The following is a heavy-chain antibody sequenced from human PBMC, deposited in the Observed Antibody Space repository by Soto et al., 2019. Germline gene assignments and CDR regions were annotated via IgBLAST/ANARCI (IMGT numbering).Heavy chain of an antibody. CDR1: GFTFSDHY. V-gene: IGHV3-72*01. CDR3: VDCGSYPLDY. Sequence: EVQLVESGGDLVQPGGSLRLSCAASGFTFSDHYMDWVRQAPGKGLEWVGLIRNKANRYTTHYAASVRGRFTISRDDSENIVYLQMNTLKTEDTAVYYCVDCGSYPLDYWGQGTLVTVSS. J-gene: IGHJ4*02. CDR2: IRNKANRYTT. D-gene: IGHD3-16*01.